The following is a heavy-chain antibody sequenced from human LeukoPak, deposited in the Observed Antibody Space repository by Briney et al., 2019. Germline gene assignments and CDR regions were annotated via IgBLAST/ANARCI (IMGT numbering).Heavy chain of an antibody. J-gene: IGHJ6*04. CDR3: AREIVVVVAATPYYYYGMDV. D-gene: IGHD2-15*01. Sequence: PSETLSLTCAVYGRSFSGYYWSWIRQPPGRGLEGFGKINHSGSTNYNPSLKSRVTISVDTSKNQFSLKLSSVTAADTAVYYCAREIVVVVAATPYYYYGMDVWGKGTTVTVSS. CDR1: GRSFSGYY. CDR2: INHSGST. V-gene: IGHV4-34*01.